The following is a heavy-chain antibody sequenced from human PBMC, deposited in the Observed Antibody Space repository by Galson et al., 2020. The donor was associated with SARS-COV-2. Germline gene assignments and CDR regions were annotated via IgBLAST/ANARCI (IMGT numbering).Heavy chain of an antibody. CDR3: ARAEIAVAGYDWVDP. D-gene: IGHD6-19*01. CDR2: SIPIFGTA. CDR1: GGTFSSSA. V-gene: IGHV1-69*13. J-gene: IGHJ5*02. Sequence: SVPDTCKASGGTFSSSAISWLRQATAQWLEGMGGSIPIFGTATYEQKFQGRVTITADESTSTAYMELSSLRSEDTAVYYCARAEIAVAGYDWVDPWGQGTLVTVSS.